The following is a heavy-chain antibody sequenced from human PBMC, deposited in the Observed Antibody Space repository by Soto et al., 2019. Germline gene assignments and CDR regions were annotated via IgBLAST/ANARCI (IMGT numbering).Heavy chain of an antibody. V-gene: IGHV1-69*02. J-gene: IGHJ6*04. CDR1: GGTFNRET. CDR2: IIPVLDLA. D-gene: IGHD1-1*01. Sequence: QAQLVQSGAEVKKPGSSVKVSCKASGGTFNRETFSWVRQAPGQGLQWMGRIIPVLDLADYAQKFEGRVTITADTSTTTVYLDLSGLGSDDTAVYYCARGCKLGGDWNVCGKGTAVIVSS. CDR3: ARGCKLGGDWNV.